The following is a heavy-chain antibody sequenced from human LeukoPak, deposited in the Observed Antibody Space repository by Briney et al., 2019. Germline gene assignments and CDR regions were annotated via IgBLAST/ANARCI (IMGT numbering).Heavy chain of an antibody. CDR2: ISYDGSNK. J-gene: IGHJ4*02. Sequence: GGSLRLSCAASGFTFSSYGMHWVRQAPDKGLDWVAVISYDGSNKYYADSVKGRFTISRDNSKNTLYLQMNSLRAEDTAVYYCAKDPGFADDFWSGRYYFDYWGQGTLVTVSS. CDR1: GFTFSSYG. D-gene: IGHD3-3*01. CDR3: AKDPGFADDFWSGRYYFDY. V-gene: IGHV3-30*18.